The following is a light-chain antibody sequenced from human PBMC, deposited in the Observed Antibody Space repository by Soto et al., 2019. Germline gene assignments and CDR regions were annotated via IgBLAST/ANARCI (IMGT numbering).Light chain of an antibody. J-gene: IGLJ2*01. CDR3: QSYDSSLCGSV. Sequence: QSVLTQPPSVSGAPGQRVTISCTGSSSNIGAGYDVHWYQQLPGTAPKLLIYGNNNRPSGVPDRFSGSKSGTSASLAITGLQAEDEADYYCQSYDSSLCGSVFGGGTKVTVL. CDR2: GNN. CDR1: SSNIGAGYD. V-gene: IGLV1-40*01.